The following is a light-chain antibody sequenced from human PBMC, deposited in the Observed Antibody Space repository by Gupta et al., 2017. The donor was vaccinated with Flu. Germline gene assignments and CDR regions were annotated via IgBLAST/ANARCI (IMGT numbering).Light chain of an antibody. J-gene: IGKJ1*01. V-gene: IGKV3-20*01. CDR1: QSVSSSF. CDR2: DSS. CDR3: QQDGSSPRT. Sequence: EIVLTQSPGTLSLSPGERATLSCRATQSVSSSFLAWYQQKPGQAPRLLIYDSSSRATGIPDRFSGSGSGTDLTLTISRLEPEDFAVYYCQQDGSSPRTFGQGTKVEIK.